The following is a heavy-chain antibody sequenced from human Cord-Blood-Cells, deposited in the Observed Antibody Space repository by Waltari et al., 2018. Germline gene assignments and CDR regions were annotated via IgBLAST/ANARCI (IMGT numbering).Heavy chain of an antibody. J-gene: IGHJ4*02. D-gene: IGHD3-3*01. CDR1: GFPFSGSA. V-gene: IGHV3-73*02. CDR3: TRGTYDFCDY. CDR2: IRSKANSYAT. Sequence: EVQLVESGGGLVQPGGSLKLSCAAPGFPFSGSAMHWVRQASGKGLEWVGRIRSKANSYATAYAASVKGRFTISRDDSKNTAYLQMNSLKTEDTAVYYCTRGTYDFCDYWGQGTLVTVSS.